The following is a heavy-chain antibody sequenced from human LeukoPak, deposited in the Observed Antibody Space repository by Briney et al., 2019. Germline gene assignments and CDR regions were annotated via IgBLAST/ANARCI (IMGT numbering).Heavy chain of an antibody. CDR1: GFTFSSYA. Sequence: QAGGSLRLSCGASGFTFSSYAMSWVRQAPGKGLEGGSAISGRGGSTYYADSVKGRFTISRDNSKNTLYLQMNSLRDEATAVYYCAKDREQLEAFDIWRQGPMVTVPS. CDR3: AKDREQLEAFDI. CDR2: ISGRGGST. D-gene: IGHD6-6*01. J-gene: IGHJ3*02. V-gene: IGHV3-23*01.